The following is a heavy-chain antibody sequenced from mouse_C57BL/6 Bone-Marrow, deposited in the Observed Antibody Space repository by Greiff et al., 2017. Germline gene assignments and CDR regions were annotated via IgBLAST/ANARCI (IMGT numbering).Heavy chain of an antibody. Sequence: EVKLVESGGGLVKPGGSLKLSCAASGFTFSSYAMSWVRQTPEKRLEWVATISDGGSYTYYPDNVKGRFTISRDNAKNNLYLQMSHLKSEATAMYYCARERGQLRLNYFDYWGQGTTLTVSS. CDR3: ARERGQLRLNYFDY. D-gene: IGHD3-2*02. CDR2: ISDGGSYT. J-gene: IGHJ2*01. CDR1: GFTFSSYA. V-gene: IGHV5-4*01.